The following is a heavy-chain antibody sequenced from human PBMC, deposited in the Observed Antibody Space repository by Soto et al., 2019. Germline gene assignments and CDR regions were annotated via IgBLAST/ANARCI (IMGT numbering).Heavy chain of an antibody. CDR3: AKDWGLYYDSSGYLVY. J-gene: IGHJ4*02. D-gene: IGHD3-22*01. Sequence: PGGSLRLSCAASGFTFSSYAMSWVRQAPGKGLEWVSAISGSGGSTYYADSVKGRFTISRDNSKNTLYLQMNSLRAEDTAVYYCAKDWGLYYDSSGYLVYWGQGTLVTVSS. CDR1: GFTFSSYA. CDR2: ISGSGGST. V-gene: IGHV3-23*01.